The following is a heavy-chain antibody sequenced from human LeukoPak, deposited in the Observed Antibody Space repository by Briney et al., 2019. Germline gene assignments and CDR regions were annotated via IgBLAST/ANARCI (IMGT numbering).Heavy chain of an antibody. CDR2: INPNSGGT. CDR3: AITPPPPITIFGVVLRQFDY. Sequence: GASVKVSCKASGYTFTGYYMHWVRQAPGQGLEWMGWINPNSGGTNYAQKFQGRVTMTRDTSISTAYMELSRLRSDDTAVYYCAITPPPPITIFGVVLRQFDYWGQGTLVTVSS. D-gene: IGHD3-3*01. CDR1: GYTFTGYY. V-gene: IGHV1-2*02. J-gene: IGHJ4*02.